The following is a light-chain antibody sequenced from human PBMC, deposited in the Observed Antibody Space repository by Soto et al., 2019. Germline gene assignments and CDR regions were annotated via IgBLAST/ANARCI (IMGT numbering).Light chain of an antibody. CDR3: QHYSGDRAT. CDR2: EVS. Sequence: DILLTQSPSTLSASVGDRVTISCRASQSINKWLAWYQHKPGKAPNLLIYEVSTLHSGVPSRFSGSGSGIEFTLTISSLRPDDFATYYCQHYSGDRATFGQGTKVEI. V-gene: IGKV1-5*03. CDR1: QSINKW. J-gene: IGKJ1*01.